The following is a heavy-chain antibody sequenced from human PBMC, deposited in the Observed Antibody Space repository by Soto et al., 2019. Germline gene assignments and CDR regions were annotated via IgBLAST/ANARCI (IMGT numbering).Heavy chain of an antibody. D-gene: IGHD3-10*01. CDR2: INPNSGNI. CDR3: ARGRASDSYYRLDY. CDR1: GASFTTYG. V-gene: IGHV1-8*01. J-gene: IGHJ4*02. Sequence: ASVKVSCTACGASFTTYGINWVRRATGDGLEWMGWINPNSGNIGYAQRFQGRVTMTRDTAIRTAYMEVSSLRSDDTAVYYCARGRASDSYYRLDYWAQGTLVTVSS.